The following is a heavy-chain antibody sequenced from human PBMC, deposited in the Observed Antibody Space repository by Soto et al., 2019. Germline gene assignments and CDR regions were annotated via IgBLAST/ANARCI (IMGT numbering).Heavy chain of an antibody. V-gene: IGHV3-30*18. CDR1: GFTFFTYG. Sequence: QVQLVESGGGVVQPGRSLRLSCVASGFTFFTYGMHWVRQAPGKGLEWVTVISYDGSNKYYADSVKGRFTISRANSKNTLYLQMDRLRSEDTAVYYCAKGGLAAQRNWSFDLWGRGTLVTVSS. D-gene: IGHD6-13*01. J-gene: IGHJ2*01. CDR2: ISYDGSNK. CDR3: AKGGLAAQRNWSFDL.